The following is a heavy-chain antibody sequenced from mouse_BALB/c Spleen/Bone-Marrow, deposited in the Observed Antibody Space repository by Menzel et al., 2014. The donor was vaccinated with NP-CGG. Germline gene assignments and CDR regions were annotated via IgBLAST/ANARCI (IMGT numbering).Heavy chain of an antibody. V-gene: IGHV5-17*02. CDR1: GFTFSSFG. D-gene: IGHD2-14*01. Sequence: EVKLMESGGGLVQPGGSRKLSCAASGFTFSSFGMHWVRQAPEKGLEWVAYIISGSNTIYYADTVKGRFTISRDNPKNTLFLQMTSLRSEDTAMYYCARSRYDVGWFAYWGQGTLVTVPA. CDR2: IISGSNTI. CDR3: ARSRYDVGWFAY. J-gene: IGHJ3*01.